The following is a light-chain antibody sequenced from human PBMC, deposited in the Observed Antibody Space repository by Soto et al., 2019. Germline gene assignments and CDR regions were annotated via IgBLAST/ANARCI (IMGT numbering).Light chain of an antibody. CDR3: QQYGSSPYT. J-gene: IGKJ2*01. CDR2: DAS. V-gene: IGKV3-11*01. Sequence: EIVLTQSPATLSLSPGERATLSCRASQSVYSYLAWYQQKPGQAPRLLIYDASNRAAGIPARFSGSGSGTDFTLTISRLEPEDFAVYYCQQYGSSPYTFGQGTKLEIK. CDR1: QSVYSY.